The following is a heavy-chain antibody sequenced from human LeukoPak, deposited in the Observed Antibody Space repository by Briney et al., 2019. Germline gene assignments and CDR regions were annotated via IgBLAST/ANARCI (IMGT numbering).Heavy chain of an antibody. D-gene: IGHD6-6*01. V-gene: IGHV3-11*01. CDR2: ISSSGSTI. J-gene: IGHJ3*02. Sequence: GGSLRLSCAASGFTFSDYYMSWIRQAPGKGLEWVLYISSSGSTIYYADSVKGRFTISRDNAKNSLYLQMNSLRAEDTAVYYCATSSSPLYAFDIWGQGTMVTVSS. CDR3: ATSSSPLYAFDI. CDR1: GFTFSDYY.